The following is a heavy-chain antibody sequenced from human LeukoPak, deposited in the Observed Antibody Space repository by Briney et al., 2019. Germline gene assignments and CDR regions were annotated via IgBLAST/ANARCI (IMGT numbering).Heavy chain of an antibody. CDR3: AKGRTNDY. D-gene: IGHD1/OR15-1a*01. Sequence: GGSLRLSCAASGFTFSTYAMSWVRQTPEKGLEWVSAISDTGGNTFYADAVKGRFTISRDNSKNTLYLQMNSLRAEDTAIYYCAKGRTNDYWGQGTLVTVSS. J-gene: IGHJ4*02. CDR1: GFTFSTYA. V-gene: IGHV3-23*01. CDR2: ISDTGGNT.